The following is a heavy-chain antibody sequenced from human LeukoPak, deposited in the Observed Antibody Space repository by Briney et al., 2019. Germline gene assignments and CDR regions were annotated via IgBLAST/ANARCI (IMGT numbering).Heavy chain of an antibody. V-gene: IGHV1-8*01. CDR2: MNPNSGNT. Sequence: ASVKVSCKASGYTFTSYDINWVRQATGQGLEWMGWMNPNSGNTGYAQKFLGRVTMTRNTSISTAYMELSSLRSEDTAVYYCATVKFGEGTDYWGQGTLVTVSS. CDR1: GYTFTSYD. CDR3: ATVKFGEGTDY. J-gene: IGHJ4*02. D-gene: IGHD3-10*01.